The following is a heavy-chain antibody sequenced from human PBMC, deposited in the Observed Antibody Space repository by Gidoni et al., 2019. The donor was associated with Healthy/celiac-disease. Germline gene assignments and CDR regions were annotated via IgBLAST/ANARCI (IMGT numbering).Heavy chain of an antibody. CDR2: IWYDERNK. CDR3: ARVSIRSSGWIYYYYYGMDV. CDR1: GFTFRSDG. D-gene: IGHD6-19*01. V-gene: IGHV3-33*01. Sequence: QVQLVESGGGVGQHGRSLTLSCAASGFTFRSDGRHWVGQAPGKGLEWLAVIWYDERNKYYADSVKGRFTISRDNSKNTLYLKMNSLRAEDTAVYYCARVSIRSSGWIYYYYYGMDVWGQGTTVTVSS. J-gene: IGHJ6*02.